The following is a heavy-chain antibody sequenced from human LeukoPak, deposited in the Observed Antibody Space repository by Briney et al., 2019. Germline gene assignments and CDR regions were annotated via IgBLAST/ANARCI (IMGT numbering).Heavy chain of an antibody. Sequence: PSDTLSLTCTVSDGSIGSHYWSWIRQPAGRGLEWIGRVHNRGITNYNPSLQGRVTMSVDTSKSQFSLRLTSVTVADTAVYFCAGDAPPYYYYMDVWGKGTPVTVSS. CDR1: DGSIGSHY. CDR3: AGDAPPYYYYMDV. CDR2: VHNRGIT. V-gene: IGHV4-4*07. J-gene: IGHJ6*03.